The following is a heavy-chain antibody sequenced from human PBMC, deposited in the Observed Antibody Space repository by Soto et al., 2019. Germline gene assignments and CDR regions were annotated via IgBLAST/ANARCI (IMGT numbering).Heavy chain of an antibody. CDR1: VESIRVRNYY. V-gene: IGHV4-39*01. J-gene: IGHJ5*02. CDR2: LFSWST. CDR3: PNTRGIEVGGSFER. Sequence: PAETLSLPCTFSVESIRVRNYYWAGIRQPPGRGLEWVGTLFSWSTYSSPSLKSRVSISLDTSKNQVSLKLSSVAAADTAIYYCPNTRGIEVGGSFERWGQGTLVTVSS. D-gene: IGHD6-19*01.